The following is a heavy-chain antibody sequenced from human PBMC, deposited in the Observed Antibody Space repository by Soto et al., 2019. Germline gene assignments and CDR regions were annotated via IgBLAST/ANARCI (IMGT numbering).Heavy chain of an antibody. CDR1: VDSVSSNTAA. V-gene: IGHV6-1*01. CDR3: ARGVAGSGFDL. J-gene: IGHJ4*02. CDR2: TYYRSNWRH. D-gene: IGHD6-19*01. Sequence: SQTLSLTCAISVDSVSSNTAAWNWIRSSPSRGLEWLGRTYYRSNWRHDYAVSVKSRITVNPDTSKNHFSLQLNSVTPDDTAVYYCARGVAGSGFDLWGQGTLVTV.